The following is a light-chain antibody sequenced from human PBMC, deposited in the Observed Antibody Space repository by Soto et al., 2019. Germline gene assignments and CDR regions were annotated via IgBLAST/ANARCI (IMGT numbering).Light chain of an antibody. Sequence: QSVLTQPPSASGSPGQSVTISCTGTSSDVGGYNYVSWYQQHPGKAPKLMIYEVSKRPSVVPDRFSGSKSGNTASLTVSGLQAEDEADYYCSSYAGSNNLVFGGGTKLTVL. CDR3: SSYAGSNNLV. V-gene: IGLV2-8*01. CDR1: SSDVGGYNY. J-gene: IGLJ2*01. CDR2: EVS.